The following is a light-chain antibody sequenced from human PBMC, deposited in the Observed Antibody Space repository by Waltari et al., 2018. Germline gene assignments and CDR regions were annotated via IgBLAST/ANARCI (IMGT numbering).Light chain of an antibody. CDR1: QGISSA. V-gene: IGKV1-13*02. J-gene: IGKJ4*01. CDR3: QQFYSYPLT. CDR2: DAS. Sequence: AIQLTQSPSSLSASVGDRVTTTCRASQGISSALAWYQQKAGKAPKLLIYDASILESGVPSTFSGSGSGTDFTLTISSLQPEDFATYYCQQFYSYPLTFGGGTK.